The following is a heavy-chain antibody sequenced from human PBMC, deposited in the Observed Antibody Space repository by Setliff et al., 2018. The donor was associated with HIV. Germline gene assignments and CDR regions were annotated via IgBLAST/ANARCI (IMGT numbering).Heavy chain of an antibody. CDR2: VSSRGDT. D-gene: IGHD4-17*01. CDR3: ARAAAGNTGPFDL. J-gene: IGHJ4*02. CDR1: DDSISSNY. Sequence: PSETLSLTCTVSDDSISSNYWSWIRQSAGKGLEWIGRVSSRGDTNYNPSLKSRVTMSVDTSKNQFSLKLTSVTASDTAVYYCARAAAGNTGPFDLWGQGSPVTVSS. V-gene: IGHV4-4*07.